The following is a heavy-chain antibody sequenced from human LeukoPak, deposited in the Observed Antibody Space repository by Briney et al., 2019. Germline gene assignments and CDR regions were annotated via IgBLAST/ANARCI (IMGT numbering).Heavy chain of an antibody. J-gene: IGHJ4*02. D-gene: IGHD2-2*01. Sequence: GASVTVSCKASGYAFTTFGFMWVRQAPGQGLEWMGWISTSKTYTRYAQKVQGRATLTTDPSTSTAYLELTSLTSDDTAVYFCARASDTSWPFDFWGQGTKVTVSS. CDR1: GYAFTTFG. CDR3: ARASDTSWPFDF. CDR2: ISTSKTYT. V-gene: IGHV1-18*01.